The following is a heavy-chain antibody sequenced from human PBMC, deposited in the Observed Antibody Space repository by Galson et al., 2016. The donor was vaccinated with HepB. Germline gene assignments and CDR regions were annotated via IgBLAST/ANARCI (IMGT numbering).Heavy chain of an antibody. J-gene: IGHJ4*02. D-gene: IGHD6-13*01. CDR2: ISSSGNVI. CDR1: GFTFSNAW. CDR3: ASRRYTGRGGYSSSWLREY. Sequence: SLRLSCAVSGFTFSNAWMSWVRQAPGKGLEWVSYISSSGNVIYYAASVKGRFTISRDNAENSLYLQMNSLRAEDTAVYYCASRRYTGRGGYSSSWLREYWGQGTLVTVSS. V-gene: IGHV3-11*01.